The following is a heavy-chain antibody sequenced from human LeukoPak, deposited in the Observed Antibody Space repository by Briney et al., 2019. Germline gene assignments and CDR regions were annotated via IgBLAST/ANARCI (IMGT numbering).Heavy chain of an antibody. CDR1: GFTFSNAW. D-gene: IGHD3-10*01. J-gene: IGHJ4*02. CDR3: TTDAYYYGSGSADY. CDR2: IKSKTDGGTT. V-gene: IGHV3-15*01. Sequence: GGSLRLSCAASGFTFSNAWMSWVREAPGKGMEWVGRIKSKTDGGTTDYAAPVKGRFTISRDDSKNTLYLQMNSLKTEDTAVYYCTTDAYYYGSGSADYWGQGTLVTVSS.